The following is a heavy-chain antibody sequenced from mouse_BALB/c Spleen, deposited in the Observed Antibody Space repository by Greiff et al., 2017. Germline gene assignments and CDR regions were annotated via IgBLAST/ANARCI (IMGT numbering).Heavy chain of an antibody. CDR3: ARSRVPNWDLFDY. J-gene: IGHJ2*01. CDR1: GFTFSSFG. V-gene: IGHV5-17*02. D-gene: IGHD4-1*01. Sequence: EVQRVESGGGLVQPGGSRKLSCAASGFTFSSFGMHWVRQAPEKGLEWVAYISSGSSTIYYADTVKGRFTISRDNPKNTLFLQMTSLRSEDTAMYYCARSRVPNWDLFDYWGQGTTLTVSS. CDR2: ISSGSSTI.